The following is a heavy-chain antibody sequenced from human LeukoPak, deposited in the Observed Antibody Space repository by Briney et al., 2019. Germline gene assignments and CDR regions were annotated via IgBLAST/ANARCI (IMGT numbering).Heavy chain of an antibody. Sequence: ASVKVSCKASGYTFTSYYMHWVRQAPGQGLEWMGIINPSGGSTSYAQKFQGRVTMTRDTSTSTVYMGLSSLRSEDTAVYYCAREISRAYCGGDCYSGFDYWGQGTLVTVSS. CDR3: AREISRAYCGGDCYSGFDY. J-gene: IGHJ4*02. CDR1: GYTFTSYY. CDR2: INPSGGST. V-gene: IGHV1-46*01. D-gene: IGHD2-21*02.